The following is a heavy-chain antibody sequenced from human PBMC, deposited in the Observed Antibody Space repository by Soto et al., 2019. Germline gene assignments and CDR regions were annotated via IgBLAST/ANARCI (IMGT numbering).Heavy chain of an antibody. CDR3: ANSWGTLGYYYYGMDV. CDR1: GDTVSSNSAA. CDR2: TYYRSEWYN. Sequence: SQTLSLTCAISGDTVSSNSAAWNWIRQSPSRGLEWLGRTYYRSEWYNDYAVSVKSRITINPDTSKNQFSLQLKSVTPQDTAVYSCANSWGTLGYYYYGMDVWGQGTTVTVSS. V-gene: IGHV6-1*01. D-gene: IGHD1-26*01. J-gene: IGHJ6*02.